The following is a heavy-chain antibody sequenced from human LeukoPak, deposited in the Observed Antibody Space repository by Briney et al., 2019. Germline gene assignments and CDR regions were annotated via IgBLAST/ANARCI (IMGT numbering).Heavy chain of an antibody. CDR1: GYTFTSYD. Sequence: ASVKVSCKASGYTFTSYDINWVRQATGQGLEWMGWMNPNSGNTGYAQKFQGRVTMTRNTSISTAYMELSSLRSEDTAVYYCARDETYYDILTGYGYNWFDPWGQGTLVTVSS. D-gene: IGHD3-9*01. CDR2: MNPNSGNT. V-gene: IGHV1-8*01. CDR3: ARDETYYDILTGYGYNWFDP. J-gene: IGHJ5*02.